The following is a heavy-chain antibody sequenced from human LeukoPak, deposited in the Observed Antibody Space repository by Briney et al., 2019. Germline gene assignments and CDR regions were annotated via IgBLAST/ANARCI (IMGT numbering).Heavy chain of an antibody. CDR2: IYSGGST. V-gene: IGHV3-53*01. CDR3: ARGSTGTDPTLYYYYMDV. J-gene: IGHJ6*03. D-gene: IGHD2-8*02. Sequence: GGSLRLSCAASGFTVSSNYMSWVRQAPGKGLEWVSVIYSGGSTYYADSVKGRFTISRDNSKNTLYLQMNSLRAEDTAVYYCARGSTGTDPTLYYYYMDVWGKGTTVTISS. CDR1: GFTVSSNY.